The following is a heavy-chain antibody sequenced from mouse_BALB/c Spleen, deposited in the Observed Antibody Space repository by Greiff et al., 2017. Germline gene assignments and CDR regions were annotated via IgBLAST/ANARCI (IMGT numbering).Heavy chain of an antibody. CDR2: INPSNGGT. J-gene: IGHJ2*01. Sequence: VQLQQSGAELVKPGASVKLSCKASGYTFTSYYMYWVKQRPGQGLEWIGEINPSNGGTNFNEKFKSKATLTVDKSSSTAYMQLSSLTSEDSAVYYCTRSGRGLLTYFDYWGQGTTLTVSS. D-gene: IGHD2-3*01. CDR3: TRSGRGLLTYFDY. CDR1: GYTFTSYY. V-gene: IGHV1S81*02.